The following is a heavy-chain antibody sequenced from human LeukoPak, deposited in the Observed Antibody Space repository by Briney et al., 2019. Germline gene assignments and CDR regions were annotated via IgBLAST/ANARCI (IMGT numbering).Heavy chain of an antibody. V-gene: IGHV1-69*04. CDR2: IIPILGIA. J-gene: IGHJ6*02. Sequence: RRASVKVSCKPSGGTFSSYAISWVRQAPGQGLEWMGRIIPILGIANYAQKFQGRVTITADKSTSTAYMELSSLRSEDTAVYYCARSGSSWRTNYYGMDVWGQGTTVTVSS. CDR3: ARSGSSWRTNYYGMDV. D-gene: IGHD6-13*01. CDR1: GGTFSSYA.